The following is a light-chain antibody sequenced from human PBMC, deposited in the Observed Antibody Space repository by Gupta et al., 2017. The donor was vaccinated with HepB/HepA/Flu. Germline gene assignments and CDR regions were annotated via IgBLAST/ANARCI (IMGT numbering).Light chain of an antibody. J-gene: IGKJ3*01. CDR3: QQYNHLPFT. CDR1: QDITNY. Sequence: DIQMTQSPSSLSASIGDRVTITCQASQDITNYLSWYQQKPGKAPKLLIYDASNLETGVPPRFSGGGSGTDFTFTISSLQPEDIATYYCQQYNHLPFTFGPGTKV. CDR2: DAS. V-gene: IGKV1-33*01.